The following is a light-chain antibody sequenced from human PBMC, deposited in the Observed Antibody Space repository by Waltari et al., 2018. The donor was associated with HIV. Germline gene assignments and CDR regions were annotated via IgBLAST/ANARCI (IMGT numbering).Light chain of an antibody. CDR3: CSYAGSTTYVV. CDR1: SSDVGNYNL. Sequence: QSALTQPASVSGSPGQSITISCTGTSSDVGNYNLFSCYQQYTGKAPKLMIYEVSKWPSGVSNRFSGSKSGNTASLTISGLQAEDEADYYCCSYAGSTTYVVFGGGTKLTVL. CDR2: EVS. V-gene: IGLV2-23*02. J-gene: IGLJ2*01.